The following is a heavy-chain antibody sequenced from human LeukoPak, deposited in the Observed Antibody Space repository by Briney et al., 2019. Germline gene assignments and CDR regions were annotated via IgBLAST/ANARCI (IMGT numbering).Heavy chain of an antibody. CDR1: GGSVSSGSYY. CDR3: ARVPYGDYVDWFDP. D-gene: IGHD4-17*01. Sequence: SETLSLTCTVSGGSVSSGSYYWSWIRQPAGKGLEWIGRIYTSGSTNYNPSLKSRVTISVDTSKNQFSLKLSSVTAADTAVYYCARVPYGDYVDWFDPWGQGTLVTVSS. CDR2: IYTSGST. J-gene: IGHJ5*02. V-gene: IGHV4-61*10.